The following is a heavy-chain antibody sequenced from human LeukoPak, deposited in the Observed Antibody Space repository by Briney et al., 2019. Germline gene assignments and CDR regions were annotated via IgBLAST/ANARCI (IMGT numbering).Heavy chain of an antibody. CDR3: ARVVTAVSYFDY. CDR2: LHHSGST. D-gene: IGHD2-21*02. Sequence: SETLSLTCDVSGFSISSGYYWGWIRQPPGKGLEWIGTLHHSGSTYYNPSLKSRLSISVDTSKNQFSLKLSSVTAADTAVYFGARVVTAVSYFDYWGQGTLVTVSS. J-gene: IGHJ4*02. CDR1: GFSISSGYY. V-gene: IGHV4-38-2*01.